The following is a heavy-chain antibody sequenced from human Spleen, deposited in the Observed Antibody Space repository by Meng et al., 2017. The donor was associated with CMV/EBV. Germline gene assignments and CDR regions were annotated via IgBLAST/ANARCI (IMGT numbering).Heavy chain of an antibody. D-gene: IGHD6-13*01. V-gene: IGHV3-23*01. CDR2: ISGSGEIT. J-gene: IGHJ4*02. CDR1: GFTFSNYA. CDR3: AKGGPILKAGSDY. Sequence: GESLKISCAASGFTFSNYAMSWVRQAPGKGLEWVSGISGSGEITYYADSVKGRFTISRDNIKHTLDLQMNSLRAEDTAIYYCAKGGPILKAGSDYWGQGTLVTVSS.